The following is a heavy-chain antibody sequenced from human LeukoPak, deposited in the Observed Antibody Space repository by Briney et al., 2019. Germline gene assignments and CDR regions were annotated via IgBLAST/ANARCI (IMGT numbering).Heavy chain of an antibody. J-gene: IGHJ6*03. CDR3: ARAQEYQLPQYYYYYMDV. V-gene: IGHV4-61*02. D-gene: IGHD2-2*01. CDR1: GGSISSGSYY. Sequence: PSETLSLTCTVSGGSISSGSYYWSCIRQPAGKGLEWIGRIYTSGSTNYNPSLKSRVTISVDTSKNQFSLKLSSVTAADTAVYYCARAQEYQLPQYYYYYMDVWGKGTTVTVSS. CDR2: IYTSGST.